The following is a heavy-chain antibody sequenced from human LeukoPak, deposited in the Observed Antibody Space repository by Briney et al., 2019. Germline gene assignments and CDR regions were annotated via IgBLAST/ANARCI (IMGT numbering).Heavy chain of an antibody. J-gene: IGHJ3*02. D-gene: IGHD5-24*01. CDR1: GYTFTSYD. CDR2: INPNSGGT. V-gene: IGHV1-2*02. Sequence: GATVKVSCKASGYTFTSYDINWVRQAPGQGLEWMGWINPNSGGTNYAQKFQGRVTMTRDTSISTAYMELSRLRSDDTAVYYCARAMATVVGAFDIWGQGTMVTVSS. CDR3: ARAMATVVGAFDI.